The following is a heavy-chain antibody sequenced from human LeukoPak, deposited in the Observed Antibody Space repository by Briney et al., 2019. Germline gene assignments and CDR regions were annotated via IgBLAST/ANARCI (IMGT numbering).Heavy chain of an antibody. J-gene: IGHJ4*02. V-gene: IGHV3-21*01. D-gene: IGHD2-2*01. CDR2: ISSGSTDI. CDR1: GFTFSTYS. Sequence: PGGSLRLSCAASGFTFSTYSMNWVRQAPGKGLEWVSFISSGSTDIYYTDSVKGRFSVSRDNAKNSLYLQMNSLRAEDTAVYYCARDGFYCTSTNCYFDHWGQGTLVTVSS. CDR3: ARDGFYCTSTNCYFDH.